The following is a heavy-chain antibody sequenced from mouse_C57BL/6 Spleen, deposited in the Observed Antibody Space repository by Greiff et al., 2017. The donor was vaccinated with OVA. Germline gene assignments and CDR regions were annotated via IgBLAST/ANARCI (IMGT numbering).Heavy chain of an antibody. D-gene: IGHD2-5*01. CDR1: GFSLTSYG. J-gene: IGHJ3*01. Sequence: QVQLKESGPGLVAPSQSLSITCTVSGFSLTSYGVDWVRQPPGKGLEWLGVICGGGSTNYNSALMSRLSISKDNSKSQVFLKMNSLQTDDTAMYYCAKHGDYSNSFAYWGQGTLVTVSA. CDR3: AKHGDYSNSFAY. V-gene: IGHV2-9*01. CDR2: ICGGGST.